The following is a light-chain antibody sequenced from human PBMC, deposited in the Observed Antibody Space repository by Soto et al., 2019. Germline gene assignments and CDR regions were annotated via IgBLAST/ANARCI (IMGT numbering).Light chain of an antibody. CDR2: AAS. J-gene: IGKJ5*01. Sequence: DIQMTQSPSSLSASVGDRVTITCRASESISRHLNWYQQKPGKAPKLLIYAASSLQNGVPSRFSVGGSVTDFRLTISNLQPEDFATYYYQQSYSTLSITFGQGTRLEIK. V-gene: IGKV1-39*01. CDR1: ESISRH. CDR3: QQSYSTLSIT.